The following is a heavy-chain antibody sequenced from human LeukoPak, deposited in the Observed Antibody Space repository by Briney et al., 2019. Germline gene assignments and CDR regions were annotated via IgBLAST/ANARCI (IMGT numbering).Heavy chain of an antibody. CDR3: ARRTTRSYYFDY. Sequence: SETLSLTCAVYGGSFSGYYWSWIRQPPGKGLEWIGYIYYSGSTNYNPSLKSRVTISVDTSKNQFSLKLSSVTAADTAVYYCARRTTRSYYFDYWGQGTLVTVSS. J-gene: IGHJ4*02. D-gene: IGHD4-11*01. CDR2: IYYSGST. CDR1: GGSFSGYY. V-gene: IGHV4-59*01.